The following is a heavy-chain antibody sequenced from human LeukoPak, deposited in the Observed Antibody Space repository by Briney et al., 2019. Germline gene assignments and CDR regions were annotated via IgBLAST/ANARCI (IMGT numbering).Heavy chain of an antibody. J-gene: IGHJ4*02. D-gene: IGHD3-10*01. Sequence: SETLSLTCAVSGGSISSSNWWSWVRQPPGKGLEWIGEIYHSGSTNYNPSLKSRVTISVDKSENQFSLKLSSVTAADTAVYYCARDSPGYAGSFDYWGQGTLVTVSS. V-gene: IGHV4-4*02. CDR3: ARDSPGYAGSFDY. CDR1: GGSISSSNW. CDR2: IYHSGST.